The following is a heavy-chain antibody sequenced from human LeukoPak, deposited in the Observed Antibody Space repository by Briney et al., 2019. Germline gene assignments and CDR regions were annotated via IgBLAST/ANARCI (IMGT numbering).Heavy chain of an antibody. CDR3: VHDIPGGEGFQH. Sequence: SGPTLVKPTQTLTLTCTFSGFSLSTSEVGVAWNRQPPGKALEWLALIYGNDDKRYSPSLKSRLTITKDTSKNQVVLTMTNMDPADTATYYCVHDIPGGEGFQHWGQGTLVTVSS. CDR2: IYGNDDK. CDR1: GFSLSTSEVG. V-gene: IGHV2-5*01. D-gene: IGHD3-16*01. J-gene: IGHJ1*01.